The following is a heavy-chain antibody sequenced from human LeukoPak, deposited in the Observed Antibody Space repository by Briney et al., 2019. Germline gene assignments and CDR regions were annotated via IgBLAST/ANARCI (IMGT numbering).Heavy chain of an antibody. Sequence: GGSLRLSCAASGFTFSNYVMNWVRQAPGKGLEWVSGMSASGGSTFYADSVKGRFTISRDNSKNTLCLQMNSLRAEDTAVYYCASSSSGWYKFDYWGQGTLVTVSS. D-gene: IGHD6-19*01. J-gene: IGHJ4*02. CDR1: GFTFSNYV. CDR2: MSASGGST. V-gene: IGHV3-23*01. CDR3: ASSSSGWYKFDY.